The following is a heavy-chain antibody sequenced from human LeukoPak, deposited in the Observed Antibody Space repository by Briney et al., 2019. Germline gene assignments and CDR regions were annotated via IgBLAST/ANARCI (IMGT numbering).Heavy chain of an antibody. D-gene: IGHD6-13*01. V-gene: IGHV4-34*01. CDR3: ARLVGSSWYREVLRGRDY. Sequence: SETLSLTCAVYGGSFSGYYWSWIRQPPGKGLEWIGEINHSGSSTYNPSPKSRVTMSVDTSKNQFSLKLTSVTAADTAVYYCARLVGSSWYREVLRGRDYWGQGTLVTVSS. CDR1: GGSFSGYY. J-gene: IGHJ4*02. CDR2: INHSGSS.